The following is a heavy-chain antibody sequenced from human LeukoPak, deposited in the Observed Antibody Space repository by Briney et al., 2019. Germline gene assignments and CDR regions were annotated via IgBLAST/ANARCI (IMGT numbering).Heavy chain of an antibody. CDR1: GGSISSYY. V-gene: IGHV4-59*12. CDR2: IYYSGST. Sequence: PSETLSLTCTVSGGSISSYYWSWIRQPPGKGLEWIGYIYYSGSTNYNPSLKSRVTISVDTSKNQFSLNLRSVTAADTAIYYCARDRVDSSGYYYYYGIDVWGQGTAVTVSS. D-gene: IGHD3-22*01. CDR3: ARDRVDSSGYYYYYGIDV. J-gene: IGHJ6*02.